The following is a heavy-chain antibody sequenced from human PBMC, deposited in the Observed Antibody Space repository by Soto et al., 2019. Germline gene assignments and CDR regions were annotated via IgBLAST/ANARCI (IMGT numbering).Heavy chain of an antibody. CDR3: ATSDYSNYQNWFDP. Sequence: PSETLSLTCTVSGGSISSGGYYWSWIRQHPGKGLEWIGYIYYSGSTYCNPSLKSRVTISVDTSKNQFSLKLSSVTAADTAVYYCATSDYSNYQNWFDPWGQGTLVTVSS. V-gene: IGHV4-31*03. CDR2: IYYSGST. D-gene: IGHD4-4*01. CDR1: GGSISSGGYY. J-gene: IGHJ5*02.